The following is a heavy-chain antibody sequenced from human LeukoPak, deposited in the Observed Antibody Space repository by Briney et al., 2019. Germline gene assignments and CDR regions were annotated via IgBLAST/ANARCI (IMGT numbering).Heavy chain of an antibody. D-gene: IGHD2/OR15-2a*01. CDR2: IFPSGGEI. CDR1: GFTFSTFA. Sequence: GGSLRLSCEASGFTFSTFAMIWVRQPPGKGLEWVSSIFPSGGEIHYADSVRGRFTISRDNSKSTLALQMNSLRAEDTAIYYCATYRQVLLPFESWGQGTLVTVSS. V-gene: IGHV3-23*01. J-gene: IGHJ4*02. CDR3: ATYRQVLLPFES.